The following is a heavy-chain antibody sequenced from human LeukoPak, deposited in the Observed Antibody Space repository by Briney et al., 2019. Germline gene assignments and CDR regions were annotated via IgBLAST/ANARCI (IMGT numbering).Heavy chain of an antibody. D-gene: IGHD6-19*01. Sequence: GSLRLSCAASGFTVSSSSMNWVRLGPGKGLEWVSVISSDGNTYYADSVKGRFTISRDNSRNTLSLQMHGLRADDTAVYYCARGQEQFSSPWQWGPRRKNFYYYGMDVWGQGTTDTVSS. CDR1: GFTVSSSS. CDR3: ARGQEQFSSPWQWGPRRKNFYYYGMDV. V-gene: IGHV3-66*01. J-gene: IGHJ6*02. CDR2: ISSDGNT.